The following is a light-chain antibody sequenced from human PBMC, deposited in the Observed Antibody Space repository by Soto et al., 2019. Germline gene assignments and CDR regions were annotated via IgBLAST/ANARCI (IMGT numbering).Light chain of an antibody. CDR1: QSINNY. CDR2: DAS. J-gene: IGKJ1*01. CDR3: QQYETFSGT. V-gene: IGKV1-5*01. Sequence: IQMTQSPSSLSASVGDRVTITCRASQSINNYLAWYQQKPGKAPKLLIYDASALPRGVPSRFSGSGSGTKFTLTIASLQPDDFATYYCQQYETFSGTFGPGTKVDIK.